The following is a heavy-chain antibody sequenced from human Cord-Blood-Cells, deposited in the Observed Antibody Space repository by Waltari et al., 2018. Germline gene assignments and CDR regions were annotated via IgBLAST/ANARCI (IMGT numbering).Heavy chain of an antibody. J-gene: IGHJ4*02. CDR2: IYYSGST. V-gene: IGHV4-39*01. CDR1: GGSISSSSYH. Sequence: QLQLQESGPGLVKPSETLSLTCPVAGGSISSSSYHWAWIRQPPGKGLEWIGSIYYSGSTYYNPSLKSRVTISVDTSKNQFSLKLSSVTAADTAVYYCAREVTGAGGYYFDYWGQGTLVTVSS. CDR3: AREVTGAGGYYFDY. D-gene: IGHD7-27*01.